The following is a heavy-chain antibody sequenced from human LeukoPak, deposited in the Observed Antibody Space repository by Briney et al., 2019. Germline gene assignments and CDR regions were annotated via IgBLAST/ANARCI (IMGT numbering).Heavy chain of an antibody. D-gene: IGHD3-10*01. CDR2: MYHSGIT. J-gene: IGHJ5*02. V-gene: IGHV4-38-2*01. Sequence: SETLSLTCAVSGYSINSAYYWGWIRQPPGKGLEWIASMYHSGITYYNSSLKSRATISLDTSKNQFSLKLNSVTAADTSVYYCARLTPGKNWFDPWGHGTLVTVSS. CDR3: ARLTPGKNWFDP. CDR1: GYSINSAYY.